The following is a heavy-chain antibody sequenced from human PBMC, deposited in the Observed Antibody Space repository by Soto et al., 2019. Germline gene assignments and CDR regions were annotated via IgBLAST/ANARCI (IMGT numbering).Heavy chain of an antibody. CDR3: AKELSSMWFPLDY. D-gene: IGHD6-13*01. CDR1: GFTFSNYA. V-gene: IGHV3-23*01. CDR2: ISGSGGST. J-gene: IGHJ4*02. Sequence: PGGSLRLSCAASGFTFSNYAMSWVRQAPGKGLEWVSSISGSGGSTFYSDSVKGRFTISGDSSKNTLYLNMNSLRAEDTAVYYCAKELSSMWFPLDYWGQGTLVTVSS.